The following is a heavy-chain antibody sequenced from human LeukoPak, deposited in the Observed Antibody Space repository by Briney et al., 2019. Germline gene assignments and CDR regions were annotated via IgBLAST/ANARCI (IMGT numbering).Heavy chain of an antibody. CDR1: GLTFSSYW. CDR3: ARVTRTIFGVVSPYFDY. CDR2: INTDGSST. J-gene: IGHJ4*02. D-gene: IGHD3-3*01. V-gene: IGHV3-74*01. Sequence: PGGSLRLSCAASGLTFSSYWMHWVRQAPGKGLVWVSRINTDGSSTSYADSVKGRFTISRDNAKNTLYLQMNSLRAEDTAVYYCARVTRTIFGVVSPYFDYWGQGTLVTVSS.